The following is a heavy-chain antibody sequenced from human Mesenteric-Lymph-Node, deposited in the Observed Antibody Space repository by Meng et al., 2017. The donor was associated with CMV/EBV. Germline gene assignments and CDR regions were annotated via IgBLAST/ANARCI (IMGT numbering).Heavy chain of an antibody. CDR3: AKDRSSSSWLFDY. Sequence: GESLKISCAASGFTFSSYGMHWVRQAPGKGLEWVAFIRYDGSNKYYADSVKGRFTISRDNSKNTLYLQMNSLRAEDTAVYYCAKDRSSSSWLFDYWGQGTLVTVSS. V-gene: IGHV3-30*02. CDR1: GFTFSSYG. CDR2: IRYDGSNK. J-gene: IGHJ4*02. D-gene: IGHD6-13*01.